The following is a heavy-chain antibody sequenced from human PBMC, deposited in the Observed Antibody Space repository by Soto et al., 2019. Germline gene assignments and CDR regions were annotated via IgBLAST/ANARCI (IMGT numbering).Heavy chain of an antibody. Sequence: GGSLRLSCAASGFTFSSYAMSWVRQAPGKGLEWVSAISGSGGSTYYADSVKGRFTISRDNSKNTLYLQMNSVRAEDTAVYYSAKESLKGGTKPSAFLPFDYWGQGTLVTVSS. V-gene: IGHV3-23*01. D-gene: IGHD1-1*01. CDR1: GFTFSSYA. CDR2: ISGSGGST. J-gene: IGHJ4*02. CDR3: AKESLKGGTKPSAFLPFDY.